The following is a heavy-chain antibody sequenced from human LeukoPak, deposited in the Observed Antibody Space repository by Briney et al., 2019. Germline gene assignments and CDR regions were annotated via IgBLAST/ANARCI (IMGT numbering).Heavy chain of an antibody. CDR2: IKQDGSEK. V-gene: IGHV3-7*04. D-gene: IGHD5-18*01. J-gene: IGHJ4*02. Sequence: GGSLRLSCAGSGFSFSTYAMSWVRQAPGKGLEWVANIKQDGSEKYYVDSVKGRFTISRDNAKNSLYLQMNSLRAEDTAVYYCARGYDYWGQGTLVTVSS. CDR1: GFSFSTYA. CDR3: ARGYDY.